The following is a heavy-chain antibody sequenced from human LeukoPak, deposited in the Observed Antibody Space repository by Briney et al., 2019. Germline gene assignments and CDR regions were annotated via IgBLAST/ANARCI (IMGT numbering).Heavy chain of an antibody. CDR3: ARDLPSITIFGGYYMDV. CDR1: GFTFSSYA. J-gene: IGHJ6*03. D-gene: IGHD3-3*01. CDR2: ISYDGSNK. Sequence: PGGSLRLSCAASGFTFSSYAMHWVRQAPGKGLEWVAVISYDGSNKYYADSVKGRFTISRDNSKNTLYLQMNSLRAEDTAVYYCARDLPSITIFGGYYMDVWGKGTTVTVSS. V-gene: IGHV3-30*04.